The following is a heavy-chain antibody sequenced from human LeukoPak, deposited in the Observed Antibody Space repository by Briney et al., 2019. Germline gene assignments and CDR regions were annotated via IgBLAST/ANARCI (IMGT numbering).Heavy chain of an antibody. CDR3: VRDPVRRFDY. J-gene: IGHJ4*02. CDR2: ISGGSSDL. D-gene: IGHD3-10*01. Sequence: GGSLRLSCAASGFTFSDYYMSWVRQAPGKGLEWISYISGGSSDLHYADSVKGRFTISRDNAKNSLYLQMNSLRDEDTAVYYCVRDPVRRFDYWGQGALVTVSS. CDR1: GFTFSDYY. V-gene: IGHV3-11*06.